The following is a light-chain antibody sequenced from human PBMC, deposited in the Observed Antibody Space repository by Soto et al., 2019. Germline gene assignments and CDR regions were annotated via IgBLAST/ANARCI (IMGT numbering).Light chain of an antibody. Sequence: DIQMTQSPSTLSASVGDRVNITCRASQSIDTWLAWYQQKPKRVPKLLIYDASSLESGVPSRFSGSGSGTEFTLTISSLQPDDFATYYCQHYNSYSEAFGQGTKVDIK. CDR3: QHYNSYSEA. CDR1: QSIDTW. J-gene: IGKJ1*01. V-gene: IGKV1-5*01. CDR2: DAS.